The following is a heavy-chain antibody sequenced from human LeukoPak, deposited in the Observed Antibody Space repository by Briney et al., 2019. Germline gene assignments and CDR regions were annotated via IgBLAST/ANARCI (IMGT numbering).Heavy chain of an antibody. D-gene: IGHD1-26*01. CDR3: ARRGWVSGGYYFDY. CDR1: GGSISSSSYY. J-gene: IGHJ4*02. CDR2: IYYSGST. Sequence: PSETLSLTCTVSGGSISSSSYYWGWIRQPPGKGLEWIGSIYYSGSTYYNPSLKSRVIISVDTSKNQFSLKLSSVTAADTAVYYCARRGWVSGGYYFDYWGQGTLVTVSS. V-gene: IGHV4-39*01.